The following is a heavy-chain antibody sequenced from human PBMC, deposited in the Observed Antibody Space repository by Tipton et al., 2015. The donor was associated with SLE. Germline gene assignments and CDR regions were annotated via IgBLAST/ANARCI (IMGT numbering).Heavy chain of an antibody. CDR2: ISYTETT. Sequence: TLSLTCTVSGGSISGYHWSWLRQPPGKGLEWIGYISYTETTKYNPSLESRVIISVDTSKNQFSLRLKTVTAADTAVYYCARGSRVEEELDYWGQGTLVTVSS. CDR3: ARGSRVEEELDY. V-gene: IGHV4-59*01. J-gene: IGHJ4*02. D-gene: IGHD1-26*01. CDR1: GGSISGYH.